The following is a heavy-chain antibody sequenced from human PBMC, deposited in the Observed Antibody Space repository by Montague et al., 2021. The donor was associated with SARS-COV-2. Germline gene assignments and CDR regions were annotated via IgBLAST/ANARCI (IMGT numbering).Heavy chain of an antibody. CDR1: GGSISSGGYS. CDR2: IYHSGCT. Sequence: TLSLTCAVSGGSISSGGYSWNWIRQPPGKGLEWIGYIYHSGCTYYNLSLKSRVTISLDSSKNQLALNLNSVTAADTAVYYCARGSLVRGGKDYYGMDVWGQGTTVTVSS. J-gene: IGHJ6*02. CDR3: ARGSLVRGGKDYYGMDV. D-gene: IGHD3-10*01. V-gene: IGHV4-30-2*01.